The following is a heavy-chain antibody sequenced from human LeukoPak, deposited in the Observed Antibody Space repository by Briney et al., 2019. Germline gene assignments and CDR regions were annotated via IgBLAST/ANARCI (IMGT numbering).Heavy chain of an antibody. D-gene: IGHD4-17*01. Sequence: GGSLRLSCAASGLIFSSYAMSWVRQAPGKGLEWVSSISVGGGTTYYADSVKGRFTISRDNSKNTLYLQMSSLRAEDTAIYYCAEWTAVTRTPLDYWGQGTLVTVSS. J-gene: IGHJ4*02. CDR2: ISVGGGTT. CDR3: AEWTAVTRTPLDY. V-gene: IGHV3-23*01. CDR1: GLIFSSYA.